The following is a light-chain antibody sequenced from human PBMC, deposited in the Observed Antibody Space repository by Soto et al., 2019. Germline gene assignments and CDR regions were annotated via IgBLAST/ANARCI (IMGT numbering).Light chain of an antibody. J-gene: IGKJ1*01. CDR3: HQPHRWPGT. CDR1: QSVNSR. Sequence: GWIPTARTRALSAKKIDPRACRASQSVNSRLAWYQHKPGQAPRLLIYHTSNRDTGIPARFSGSGSGTEFTLTISSLQPEDFAVYYCHQPHRWPGTFAQGTKVDIK. V-gene: IGKV3-11*01. CDR2: HTS.